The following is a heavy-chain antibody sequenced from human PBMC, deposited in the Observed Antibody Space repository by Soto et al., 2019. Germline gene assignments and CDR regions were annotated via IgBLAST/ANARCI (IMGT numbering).Heavy chain of an antibody. J-gene: IGHJ4*01. Sequence: QVQLQESGPGLVKPSETLSLTCTASGGSISSCYWSWIRQPPGKGLEWIGYIYYSGSTNYNPSLKSRVTISVDTSKNQFSLKLSSVTASDTAVYYCARTVVVTAIQRYFDYWGQGTQVTVSS. CDR2: IYYSGST. CDR3: ARTVVVTAIQRYFDY. CDR1: GGSISSCY. D-gene: IGHD2-21*02. V-gene: IGHV4-59*01.